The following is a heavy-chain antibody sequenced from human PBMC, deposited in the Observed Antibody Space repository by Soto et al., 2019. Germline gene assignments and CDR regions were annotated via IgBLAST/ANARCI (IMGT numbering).Heavy chain of an antibody. Sequence: GASVEVCCKASGDTFTGYYMQWVRKAPGQGREWMGWINSDGGCTNYAQKFQGWVTMTRYASIGTAYVVLRRRRSNDTAVYYCARDGVYGSGSQDYYYYSGMDVWGQGTTVTVSS. CDR1: GDTFTGYY. D-gene: IGHD3-10*01. CDR2: INSDGGCT. J-gene: IGHJ6*02. V-gene: IGHV1-2*04. CDR3: ARDGVYGSGSQDYYYYSGMDV.